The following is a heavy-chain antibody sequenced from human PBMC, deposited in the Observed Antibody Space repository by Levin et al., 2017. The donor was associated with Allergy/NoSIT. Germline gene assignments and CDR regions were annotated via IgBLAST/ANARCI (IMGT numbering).Heavy chain of an antibody. D-gene: IGHD5-12*01. CDR2: INVGKGNT. CDR3: ARGGRIEVDSGYDFEDY. Sequence: ASVKVSCKASGYTFTNYPTIHWVRRAPGQGLEWIGWINVGKGNTKSSENFQDRVTFSRDTSASTAYMELSSLRSEDTAVYFCARGGRIEVDSGYDFEDYWGQGTLVTVSS. CDR1: GYTFTNYP. V-gene: IGHV1-3*01. J-gene: IGHJ4*02.